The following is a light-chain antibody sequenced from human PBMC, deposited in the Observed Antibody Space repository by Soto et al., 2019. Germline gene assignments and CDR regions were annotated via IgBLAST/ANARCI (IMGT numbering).Light chain of an antibody. V-gene: IGKV3-20*01. CDR1: QSVSSSY. CDR2: GAS. Sequence: EIVLTQSPGTLSLSPGERATLSCRASQSVSSSYVAWYQQQPGQAPRLLIYGASSRATGIPDRFSGSGSGTDFTLTISRLEPEDFAVYYCQQYGSSPPYTFGQGTKLEIK. J-gene: IGKJ2*01. CDR3: QQYGSSPPYT.